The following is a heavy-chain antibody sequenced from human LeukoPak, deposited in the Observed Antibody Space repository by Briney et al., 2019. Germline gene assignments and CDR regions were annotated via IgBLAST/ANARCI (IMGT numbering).Heavy chain of an antibody. V-gene: IGHV3-21*01. D-gene: IGHD4-17*01. CDR3: ARDRPTVTTSDY. J-gene: IGHJ4*02. CDR2: ISSSSSYI. CDR1: GFTSSSYS. Sequence: GGSLRLSCAASGFTSSSYSMNWVRQAPGKGLEWVSSISSSSSYIYYADSVKGRFTISRDNAKNSLYLQMNSLRAEDTAVYYCARDRPTVTTSDYWGQGTLVTVSS.